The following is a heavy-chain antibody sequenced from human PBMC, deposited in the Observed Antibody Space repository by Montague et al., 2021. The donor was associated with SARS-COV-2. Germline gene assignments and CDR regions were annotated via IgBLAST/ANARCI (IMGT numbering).Heavy chain of an antibody. Sequence: SETLSLTCTVSGDSINTYYWNWIRQPPGKGLEWLGSIFYTGSTNYNPSLKSRVTISLDTSKNQFFLKVTSVTAADTAVYYCARQAAGSYFYYGLDVWGQGTMVTVSS. CDR1: GDSINTYY. J-gene: IGHJ6*02. V-gene: IGHV4-59*12. CDR3: ARQAAGSYFYYGLDV. CDR2: IFYTGST. D-gene: IGHD6-13*01.